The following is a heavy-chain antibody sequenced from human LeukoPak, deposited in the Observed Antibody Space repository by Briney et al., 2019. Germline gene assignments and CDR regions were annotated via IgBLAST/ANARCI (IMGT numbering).Heavy chain of an antibody. J-gene: IGHJ6*03. CDR3: ARTNYYYYYMDV. V-gene: IGHV1-69*06. CDR2: IIPIFGTA. CDR1: GGTFSSYA. Sequence: GASVKVSCKASGGTFSSYAISWVRQAPGQGLEWMGGIIPIFGTANYAQKFQGRVTITADKSTSIAYMELSSLRSEDTAVYYCARTNYYYYYMDVWGKGTTVTVSS.